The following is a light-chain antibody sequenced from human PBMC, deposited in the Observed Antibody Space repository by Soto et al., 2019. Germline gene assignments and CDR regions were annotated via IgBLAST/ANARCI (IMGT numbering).Light chain of an antibody. CDR3: QQYNNWPLYT. CDR1: QSVSSN. J-gene: IGKJ2*01. Sequence: EIVMTQSPATLSVSPGERAILSCRASQSVSSNLAWYQQKPGQAPRLLIYGASTRATGIPARFSGSGSGTEFTLTISSPQSEDFAVYYCQQYNNWPLYTFGQGTKLEIK. V-gene: IGKV3-15*01. CDR2: GAS.